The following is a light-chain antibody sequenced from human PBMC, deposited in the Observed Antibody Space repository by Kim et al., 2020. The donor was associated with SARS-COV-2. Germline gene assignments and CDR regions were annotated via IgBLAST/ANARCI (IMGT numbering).Light chain of an antibody. CDR2: SNN. CDR1: SSNIGSDT. Sequence: GQRVTISCSGSSSNIGSDTVNWYQQLPGTAPRLLIHSNNQRPSGVPDRFSGSKSGTSASLAISGLQSEDEADYYCAAWDDRLDGPVFGGGTQLTV. J-gene: IGLJ3*02. CDR3: AAWDDRLDGPV. V-gene: IGLV1-44*01.